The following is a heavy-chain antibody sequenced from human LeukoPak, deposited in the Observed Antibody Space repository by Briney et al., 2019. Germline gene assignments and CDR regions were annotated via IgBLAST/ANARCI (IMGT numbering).Heavy chain of an antibody. D-gene: IGHD3-22*01. Sequence: ASVKVSCKASGYTFTSYYMHWVRQAPGQGLEWMGIINPSGGSTSYAQKFQGRVTMTRDMSTSTVYMELSSLRSEDTAVYYCARDVYYESGSYYFDYWGQGTLVTVSS. J-gene: IGHJ4*02. CDR2: INPSGGST. V-gene: IGHV1-46*01. CDR3: ARDVYYESGSYYFDY. CDR1: GYTFTSYY.